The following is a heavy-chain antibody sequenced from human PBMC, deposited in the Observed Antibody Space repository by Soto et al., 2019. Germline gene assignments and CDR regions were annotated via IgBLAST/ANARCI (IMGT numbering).Heavy chain of an antibody. D-gene: IGHD3-3*01. Sequence: SETLSLTCTVSGGSVSSGSHYWSWIRQPPGKGLEWIGYIYYSGSTNYNPSLKSRVTISVDTSKKQFSLKLSSVTAADTAVYYCARDTQLRFLEWFYVMDVWGQGTTVTVSS. CDR2: IYYSGST. J-gene: IGHJ6*02. V-gene: IGHV4-61*01. CDR3: ARDTQLRFLEWFYVMDV. CDR1: GGSVSSGSHY.